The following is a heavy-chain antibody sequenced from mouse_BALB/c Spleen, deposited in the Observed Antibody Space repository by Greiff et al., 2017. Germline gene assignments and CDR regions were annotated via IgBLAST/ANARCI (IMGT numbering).Heavy chain of an antibody. V-gene: IGHV1S137*01. CDR2: ISTYYGDA. Sequence: QVQLQQSGAELVRPGVSVKISCKGSGYTFTDYAMLWVKQSHAKSLEWIGVISTYYGDASYNQKFKGKATMTVDKSSSTAYMELARLTSEDSAIYYCARLAEGYFDYWGQGTTLTVSS. J-gene: IGHJ2*01. CDR3: ARLAEGYFDY. CDR1: GYTFTDYA.